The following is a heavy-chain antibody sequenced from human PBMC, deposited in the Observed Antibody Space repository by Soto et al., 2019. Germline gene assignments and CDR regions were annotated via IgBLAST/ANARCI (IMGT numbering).Heavy chain of an antibody. Sequence: EVQLLESGGGLVQPGGSLRLSCAASGFTFSNYAMSWARQAPGKGLEWVSGTSGSGISTYYADSVKGRFTISRDNSKNRLYLQMNSLRAEDTAVYYCAKGSCSGGSCYPHLEHWGQGTLVTVSS. CDR1: GFTFSNYA. V-gene: IGHV3-23*01. CDR2: TSGSGIST. D-gene: IGHD2-15*01. CDR3: AKGSCSGGSCYPHLEH. J-gene: IGHJ4*02.